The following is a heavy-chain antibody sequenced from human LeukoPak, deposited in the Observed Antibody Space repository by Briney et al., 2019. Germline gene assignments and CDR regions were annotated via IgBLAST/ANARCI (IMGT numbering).Heavy chain of an antibody. CDR2: IKQDGSEK. CDR1: GFTFSSYW. V-gene: IGHV3-7*01. CDR3: ARVRFLEWTFLYFDY. D-gene: IGHD3-3*01. J-gene: IGHJ4*02. Sequence: GGSLRLSCAASGFTFSSYWMSWVRQAPGKGLEWVANIKQDGSEKYYVDSVKGRFTISRDNAKNSLYLQMNSLRAEDTAVYYCARVRFLEWTFLYFDYWGQGTLVTVSS.